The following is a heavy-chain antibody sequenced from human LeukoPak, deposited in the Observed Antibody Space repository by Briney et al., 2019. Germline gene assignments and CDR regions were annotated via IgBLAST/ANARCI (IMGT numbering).Heavy chain of an antibody. Sequence: GGSLRLSCVASGFTFSSYAMHWVRQAPGKGLEWVALISYDGSNKYYADSVKGRFTISRDNSKNTLYLQMNSLRAENTAVYYCARGGVYSSGSYYLYYFDYWGQGTLVTVSS. CDR2: ISYDGSNK. D-gene: IGHD6-19*01. CDR1: GFTFSSYA. V-gene: IGHV3-30-3*01. J-gene: IGHJ4*02. CDR3: ARGGVYSSGSYYLYYFDY.